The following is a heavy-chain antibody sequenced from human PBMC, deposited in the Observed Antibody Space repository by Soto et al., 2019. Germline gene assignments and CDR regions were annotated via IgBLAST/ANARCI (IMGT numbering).Heavy chain of an antibody. Sequence: GASVKVSCKASGYTFTSYGISWVRQAPGQGLEWMGWISAYNGNTKYAQKLQGRVTMTTDTSTSTAYMELRSLRSEDTAVYYCTGGPPNWGFDSWGQGTPVTVSS. CDR3: TGGPPNWGFDS. CDR1: GYTFTSYG. J-gene: IGHJ5*01. D-gene: IGHD7-27*01. CDR2: ISAYNGNT. V-gene: IGHV1-18*01.